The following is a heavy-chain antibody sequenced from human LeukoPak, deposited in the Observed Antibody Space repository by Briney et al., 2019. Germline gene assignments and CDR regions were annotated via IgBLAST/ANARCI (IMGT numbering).Heavy chain of an antibody. Sequence: SETLSLTCTVSGGSISSSSYYWGWIRQPPGKGLEWIGSIYYSGSTYYNPSLKSRVTISVDTSKNQFSLKLSSVTAADTAVYYCARDQRFWAAVVTPEILFDYWRQGTLVTVSS. D-gene: IGHD4-23*01. V-gene: IGHV4-39*07. CDR3: ARDQRFWAAVVTPEILFDY. J-gene: IGHJ4*02. CDR1: GGSISSSSYY. CDR2: IYYSGST.